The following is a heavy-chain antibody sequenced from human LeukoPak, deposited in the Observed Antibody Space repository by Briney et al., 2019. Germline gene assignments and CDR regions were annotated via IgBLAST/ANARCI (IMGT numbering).Heavy chain of an antibody. Sequence: ASVKVSCKASGYTFTGYYMHWVRQAPGQGLEWMGWINPNSGGTNYAQKFQGRVTMTRDTSISTAYMELSRLRSDDTAVYYCAREGSGSYYVYFDYWGQGTLVTVSS. J-gene: IGHJ4*02. CDR1: GYTFTGYY. D-gene: IGHD1-26*01. CDR3: AREGSGSYYVYFDY. CDR2: INPNSGGT. V-gene: IGHV1-2*02.